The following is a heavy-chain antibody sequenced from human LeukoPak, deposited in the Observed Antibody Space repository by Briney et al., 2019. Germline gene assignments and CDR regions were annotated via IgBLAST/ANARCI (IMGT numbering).Heavy chain of an antibody. J-gene: IGHJ4*02. CDR3: AASMVRGVILHN. Sequence: AVISYDGSHKYYADSVKGRFTISRDNSKNTLYLQMNSLGTEDTAVYYCAASMVRGVILHNWGQGTLVTVSS. D-gene: IGHD3-10*01. CDR2: ISYDGSHK. V-gene: IGHV3-30*03.